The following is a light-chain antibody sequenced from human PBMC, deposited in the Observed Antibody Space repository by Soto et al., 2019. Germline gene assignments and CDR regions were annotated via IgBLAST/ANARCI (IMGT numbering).Light chain of an antibody. CDR3: HQTYSAPYS. CDR1: QSITNN. Sequence: DIQMTQSPSSLSASVGDRVTITCRASQSITNNLNWYQQKPGKAPKLLIYAASNLENGVPSSFSGSGSGTDFTLTISSLQPEDFPTYYCHQTYSAPYSFGQGTKLQIK. J-gene: IGKJ2*01. CDR2: AAS. V-gene: IGKV1-39*01.